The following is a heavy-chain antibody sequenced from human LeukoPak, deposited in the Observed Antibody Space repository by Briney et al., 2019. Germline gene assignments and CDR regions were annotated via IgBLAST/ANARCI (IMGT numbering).Heavy chain of an antibody. CDR1: GFTLSDYY. CDR2: ISSSGSTI. V-gene: IGHV3-11*01. J-gene: IGHJ3*02. D-gene: IGHD5-18*01. Sequence: GGSLRLSCAASGFTLSDYYMSWIRQAPGKGLEWVSYISSSGSTIYYADSVKGRFTISRDNAKNSLYLQMNSLRAEDTAVYYCARESTRGYSYGYQDAFDIWGQGTMVTVSS. CDR3: ARESTRGYSYGYQDAFDI.